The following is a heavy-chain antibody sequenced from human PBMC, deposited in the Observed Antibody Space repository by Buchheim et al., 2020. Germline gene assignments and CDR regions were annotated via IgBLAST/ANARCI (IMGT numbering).Heavy chain of an antibody. CDR3: ARDGYCIGTTCYRSQGQYYYGMDV. CDR1: GFTFSGFW. D-gene: IGHD2-2*03. V-gene: IGHV3-74*01. Sequence: EVQLVESGGGLVQLGGSLRLSCAASGFTFSGFWMHWVRQVPGKGLVWVSRINHDGSSTTYADSVKGRFTISRDNAKNTLYLQMNSLRAEDTAVYYCARDGYCIGTTCYRSQGQYYYGMDVWGQGTT. J-gene: IGHJ6*02. CDR2: INHDGSST.